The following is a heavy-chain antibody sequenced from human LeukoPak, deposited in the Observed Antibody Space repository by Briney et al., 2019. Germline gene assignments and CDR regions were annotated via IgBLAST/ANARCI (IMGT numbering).Heavy chain of an antibody. J-gene: IGHJ4*02. CDR2: INHSGST. Sequence: SETLSLTCAVYGGSFSGYHCSWIRQPPGKGLEWIGEINHSGSTNYNPSLKSRVTISVDTSKNQFSLKLSSVTAADTAVYYCARALEDILTGSYYFDYWGQGTLVTVSS. V-gene: IGHV4-34*01. CDR1: GGSFSGYH. D-gene: IGHD3-9*01. CDR3: ARALEDILTGSYYFDY.